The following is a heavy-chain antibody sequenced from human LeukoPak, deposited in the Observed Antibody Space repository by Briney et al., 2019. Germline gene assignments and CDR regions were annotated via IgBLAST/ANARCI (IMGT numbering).Heavy chain of an antibody. V-gene: IGHV3-74*01. CDR3: VGTIASRGSEY. Sequence: GSLRLSCAASGFTFTNYWMHWVRQAPGMGLVWVSRLPPDELGIIYADSVKGRFTVSRDNAKNTVYLQINNLRVDDTAMYYCVGTIASRGSEYWGQGALVTVSS. D-gene: IGHD6-6*01. J-gene: IGHJ4*02. CDR1: GFTFTNYW. CDR2: LPPDELGI.